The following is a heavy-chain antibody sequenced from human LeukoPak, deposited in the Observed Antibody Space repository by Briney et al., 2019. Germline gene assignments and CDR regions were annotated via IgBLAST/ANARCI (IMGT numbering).Heavy chain of an antibody. CDR1: GFTFSNYA. J-gene: IGHJ6*02. Sequence: GGSLRLSCAASGFTFSNYAMSWVRQAPGKGLEWVSVISDSGGSTYYADSVKGRFTISRDNSKNTLYLQMKSLRAEDTAVYYCARDWGYSGYDSQIYGMDVWGQGTTVTVSS. CDR2: ISDSGGST. V-gene: IGHV3-23*01. CDR3: ARDWGYSGYDSQIYGMDV. D-gene: IGHD5-12*01.